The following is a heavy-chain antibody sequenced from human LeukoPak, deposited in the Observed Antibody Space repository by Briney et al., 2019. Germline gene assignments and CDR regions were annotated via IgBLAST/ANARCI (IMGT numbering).Heavy chain of an antibody. D-gene: IGHD3-22*01. CDR3: ARPNYYDSSGYAIDY. CDR2: IYPGDSDT. J-gene: IGHJ4*02. V-gene: IGHV5-51*01. CDR1: GYSFTTYW. Sequence: GESLKISCQASGYSFTTYWLAWVRQMPGKGLEWMGIIYPGDSDTRYSPSFQGQVTISADKSISTAYLQWSSLKASDTAMYYCARPNYYDSSGYAIDYWGQGTLVTVSS.